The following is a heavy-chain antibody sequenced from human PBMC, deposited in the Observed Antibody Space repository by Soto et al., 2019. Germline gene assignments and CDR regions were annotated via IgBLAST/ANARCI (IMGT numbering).Heavy chain of an antibody. D-gene: IGHD3-22*01. J-gene: IGHJ4*02. Sequence: GGSLRLSCAASGFTFSSYAMHWVRQAPGKGLEWVAVISYDGSNKYYADSVKGRFTISRDNSKNKLYLQMNSLGAEDTAVYYCARDSRVIVYYDSSAWEPFFDYWGQGTLVTVSS. V-gene: IGHV3-30-3*01. CDR2: ISYDGSNK. CDR1: GFTFSSYA. CDR3: ARDSRVIVYYDSSAWEPFFDY.